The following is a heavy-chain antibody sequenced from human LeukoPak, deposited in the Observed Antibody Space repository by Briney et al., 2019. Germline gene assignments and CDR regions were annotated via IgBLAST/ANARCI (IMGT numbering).Heavy chain of an antibody. J-gene: IGHJ4*02. V-gene: IGHV4-34*01. D-gene: IGHD6-13*01. CDR2: INHSGST. Sequence: NSSETLSLTCTVSGGPIGSYYWSWIRQPPGKGLEWIGEINHSGSTNYNPSLKSRVTISVDTSKNQFSLKLSSVTAADTAVYYCARHYSSSWGSWLAFDYWGQGTLVTVSS. CDR3: ARHYSSSWGSWLAFDY. CDR1: GGPIGSYY.